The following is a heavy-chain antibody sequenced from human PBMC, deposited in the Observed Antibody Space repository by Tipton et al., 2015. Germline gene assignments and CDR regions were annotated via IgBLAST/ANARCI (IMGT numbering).Heavy chain of an antibody. CDR1: GFTFSNYW. CDR2: INSDGGTT. V-gene: IGHV3-74*01. Sequence: SLRLSCATSGFTFSNYWMHWVRQAPGKGLVWVSSINSDGGTTNYAKSVKGRLTISRDNTRNTLYLQMNSLRVDDTAMYYCARGRALIAVEPAPIPSDFWGQGTLVTVSS. CDR3: ARGRALIAVEPAPIPSDF. J-gene: IGHJ4*02. D-gene: IGHD2-2*02.